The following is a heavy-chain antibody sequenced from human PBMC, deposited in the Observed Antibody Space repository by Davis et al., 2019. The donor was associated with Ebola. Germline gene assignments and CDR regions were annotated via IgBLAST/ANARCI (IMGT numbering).Heavy chain of an antibody. CDR1: GFTFFTYT. J-gene: IGHJ4*02. V-gene: IGHV3-23*01. CDR2: ISGTGGGT. D-gene: IGHD6-19*01. Sequence: GGSLRLSCAASGFTFFTYTMNWVRQAPGKGLEWVSAISGTGGGTYYADSVKGRFTISRDNAKNTLYLHMISLRAEDTAIYYCARENSGFYFDYWGQGTLVTVSS. CDR3: ARENSGFYFDY.